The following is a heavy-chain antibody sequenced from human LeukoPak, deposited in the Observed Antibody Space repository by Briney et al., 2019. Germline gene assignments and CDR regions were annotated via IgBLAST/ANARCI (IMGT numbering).Heavy chain of an antibody. J-gene: IGHJ3*02. D-gene: IGHD6-19*01. CDR2: IYYSGST. V-gene: IGHV4-30-4*08. CDR3: AGNIAVAADAFDI. CDR1: GGSISSGSYY. Sequence: DPSETLSLTCTVSGGSISSGSYYWSWIRQPPGKGLEWIGYIYYSGSTYYNPSLKSRVTISVDTSKNQFSLKLSSVTAADTAVYYCAGNIAVAADAFDIWGQGTMVTVSS.